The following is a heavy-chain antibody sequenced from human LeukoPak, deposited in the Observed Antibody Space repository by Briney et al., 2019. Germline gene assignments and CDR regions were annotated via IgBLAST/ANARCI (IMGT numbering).Heavy chain of an antibody. J-gene: IGHJ5*02. Sequence: ASVKVSCKASGGTFSSYAISWVRQAPGQGLEWMGWISAYNGNTNYAQKLQGRVTMTTDTSTSTAYMELRSLRSDDTAVYYCARGRESSSWYGGWFDPWGQGTLVTVSS. D-gene: IGHD6-13*01. V-gene: IGHV1-18*01. CDR1: GGTFSSYA. CDR2: ISAYNGNT. CDR3: ARGRESSSWYGGWFDP.